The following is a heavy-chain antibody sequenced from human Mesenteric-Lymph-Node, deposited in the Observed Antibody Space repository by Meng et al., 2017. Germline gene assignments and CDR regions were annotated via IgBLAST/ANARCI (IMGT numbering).Heavy chain of an antibody. CDR2: IYHSGST. Sequence: SETLSLTCAVYGGSFSGYYWSWIRQPPGKGLEWIGEIYHSGSTNYNPSLKSRVTISVDKSKNQFSLKLSSVTAADTAVYYCARSITLVRGVIIAPWFDPWGQGTLVTVSS. CDR1: GGSFSGYY. J-gene: IGHJ5*02. D-gene: IGHD3-10*01. V-gene: IGHV4-34*01. CDR3: ARSITLVRGVIIAPWFDP.